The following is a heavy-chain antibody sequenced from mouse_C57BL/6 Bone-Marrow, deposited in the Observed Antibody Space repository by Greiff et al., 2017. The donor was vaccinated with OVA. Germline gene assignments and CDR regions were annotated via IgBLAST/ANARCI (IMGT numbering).Heavy chain of an antibody. V-gene: IGHV1-26*01. Sequence: EVQLQQSGPELVKPGASVKISCKASGYTFTDYYMNWVKQSHGKSLEWIGDINPNNGGTSYNQKFKGKATLTVDKSSSTAYMELRSLTSEDSAVYYCAYSNYLYWGQGTLVTVSA. J-gene: IGHJ3*01. D-gene: IGHD2-5*01. CDR1: GYTFTDYY. CDR3: AYSNYLY. CDR2: INPNNGGT.